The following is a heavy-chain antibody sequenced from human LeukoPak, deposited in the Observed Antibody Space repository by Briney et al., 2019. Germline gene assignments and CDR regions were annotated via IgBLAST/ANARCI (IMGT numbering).Heavy chain of an antibody. CDR1: GFTFRYYA. V-gene: IGHV3-23*01. CDR2: ISDIGGRT. CDR3: AKDEEGDCSRDRCYRWFDP. J-gene: IGHJ5*02. D-gene: IGHD2-2*01. Sequence: PGGSLRLSCAASGFTFRYYAISCVRQHPGKGLEWVSSISDIGGRTNYADSVKGRLTISRDNSKNTLYLQMNSLRAEDTAVYYGAKDEEGDCSRDRCYRWFDPWGQGTLVTVSS.